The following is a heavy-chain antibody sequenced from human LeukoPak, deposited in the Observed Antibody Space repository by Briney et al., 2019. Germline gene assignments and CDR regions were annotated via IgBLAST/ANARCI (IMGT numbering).Heavy chain of an antibody. CDR3: AKDLRRGARDDAFDI. Sequence: PGGSLRLSCAASGFTFSSYSMNWVRQAPGKGLEWVSSISSSSYIYYADSVKGRFTISRDNAKNSLYLQMNSLRAEDTAVYYCAKDLRRGARDDAFDIWGQGTMVTVSS. J-gene: IGHJ3*02. V-gene: IGHV3-21*04. CDR2: ISSSSYI. D-gene: IGHD1-26*01. CDR1: GFTFSSYS.